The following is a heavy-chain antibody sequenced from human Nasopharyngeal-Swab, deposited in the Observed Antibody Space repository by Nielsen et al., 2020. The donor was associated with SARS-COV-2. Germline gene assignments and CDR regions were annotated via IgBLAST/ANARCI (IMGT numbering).Heavy chain of an antibody. D-gene: IGHD3-22*01. CDR2: IYYSGST. Sequence: SETLSLTCTVSGVSISSGDNYWSWIRQPPGKGLEWIGYIYYSGSTYYSPSLKSRVTISVDTSKNQFSLKLSSVTAADTAVYYCARAREYGPWGSGYNNWFDPWGQGTPVTVSS. CDR1: GVSISSGDNY. J-gene: IGHJ5*02. V-gene: IGHV4-30-4*02. CDR3: ARAREYGPWGSGYNNWFDP.